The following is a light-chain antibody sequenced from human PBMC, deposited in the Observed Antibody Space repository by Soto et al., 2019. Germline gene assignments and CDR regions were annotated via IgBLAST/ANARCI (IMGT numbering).Light chain of an antibody. J-gene: IGKJ1*01. V-gene: IGKV3-20*01. CDR1: QSVDSY. CDR2: DAS. Sequence: EMVLTQSPGTLSLSPGDRATLSCRASQSVDSYLAWYQQKVGQAPRLLIYDASNRATGIPARFSGSGSGTDFTLTISRLEPEDFAVYYCQQYGTSPPWTFGQGTKV. CDR3: QQYGTSPPWT.